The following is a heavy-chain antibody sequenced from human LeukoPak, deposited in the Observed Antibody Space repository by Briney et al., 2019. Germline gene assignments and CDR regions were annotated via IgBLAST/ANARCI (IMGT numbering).Heavy chain of an antibody. V-gene: IGHV1-69*13. CDR1: GGTFSSYA. CDR3: ARGARWGQQKVIIYGMDI. Sequence: ASVKVSCKASGGTFSSYAISWVRQAPGQGLEWMGGIIPIFGTANYAQKFQGRVTITADESTSTAYMELSSLRSEDTAVYYCARGARWGQQKVIIYGMDIWGQGTTVTVSS. CDR2: IIPIFGTA. D-gene: IGHD6-13*01. J-gene: IGHJ6*02.